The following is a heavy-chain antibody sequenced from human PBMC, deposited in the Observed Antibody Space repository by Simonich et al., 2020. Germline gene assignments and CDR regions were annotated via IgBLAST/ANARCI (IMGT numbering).Heavy chain of an antibody. CDR2: IKQDGSEK. D-gene: IGHD7-27*01. CDR1: GFTFSSYW. CDR3: ARDGLGTAYYYYMDV. J-gene: IGHJ6*03. V-gene: IGHV3-7*01. Sequence: EVQLVESGGGLVQPGGSLRLSCAASGFTFSSYWMSGVRQAPGKGLEWVANIKQDGSEKYYVDSVKGRLTISGDNAKNALYLKMNSRRAEDTAVYYCARDGLGTAYYYYMDVWGKGTTVTVSS.